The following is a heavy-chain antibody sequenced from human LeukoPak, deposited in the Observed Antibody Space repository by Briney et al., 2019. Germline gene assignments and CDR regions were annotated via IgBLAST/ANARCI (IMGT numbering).Heavy chain of an antibody. J-gene: IGHJ4*02. D-gene: IGHD3-10*01. V-gene: IGHV3-30-3*01. CDR1: GFTFSRSA. CDR3: ARDNIAGSGSSD. CDR2: TSYDGIHK. Sequence: GSLRLSCTDSGFTFSRSAMHWVRQAPGKGLEWVAVTSYDGIHKYYADSVQGRFTISRDNSKNTLYLQMNSLRLEDTALYYCARDNIAGSGSSDWGQGTLATVSS.